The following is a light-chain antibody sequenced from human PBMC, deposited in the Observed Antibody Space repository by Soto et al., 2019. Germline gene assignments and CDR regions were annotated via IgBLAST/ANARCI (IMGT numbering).Light chain of an antibody. CDR2: VAS. J-gene: IGKJ4*01. V-gene: IGKV1-39*01. CDR3: QQSSSTPQP. Sequence: DIQMTQSPSSLSASVGDRVTITCRASQSISSYLSWYQQKPGKAPKLLINVASTLQSGVPSRFSDSGSLTDVTPAISNLQPENFATYYCQQSSSTPQPFAGGTKVDIK. CDR1: QSISSY.